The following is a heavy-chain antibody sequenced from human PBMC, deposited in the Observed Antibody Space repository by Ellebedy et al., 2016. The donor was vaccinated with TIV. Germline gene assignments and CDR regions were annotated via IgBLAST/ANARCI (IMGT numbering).Heavy chain of an antibody. J-gene: IGHJ4*02. V-gene: IGHV3-74*01. D-gene: IGHD6-19*01. CDR2: INIDGSTT. Sequence: GESLKISXAASGFTFSNYWMHWVRQAPGKGLVWVSRINIDGSTTTYADSVKGRFTISRDNAKNTLFLQMNSLRAEDTAVYYRARDHYSSAWYWGQGTLVTVSS. CDR1: GFTFSNYW. CDR3: ARDHYSSAWY.